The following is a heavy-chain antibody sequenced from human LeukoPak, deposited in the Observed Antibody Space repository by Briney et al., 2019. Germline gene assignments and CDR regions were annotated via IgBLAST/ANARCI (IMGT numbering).Heavy chain of an antibody. V-gene: IGHV3-23*01. Sequence: GGSLRHSCVASGITFSNYAASWVRQAPGKGLDWVSVISGSAHKIRYADSVKGRFTISRDNSENIVYLQMNNLRVEDTAVYYCAGRPTGYSSGYIHWGQGTLVTVSP. D-gene: IGHD5-18*01. CDR2: ISGSAHKI. CDR3: AGRPTGYSSGYIH. CDR1: GITFSNYA. J-gene: IGHJ4*02.